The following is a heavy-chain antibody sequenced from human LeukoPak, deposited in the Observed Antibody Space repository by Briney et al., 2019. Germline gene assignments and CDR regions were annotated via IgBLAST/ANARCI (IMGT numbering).Heavy chain of an antibody. D-gene: IGHD6-19*01. CDR2: IIPILGRT. J-gene: IGHJ4*02. Sequence: GASVKVSCKASGGTFSSHDFSWVRQAPGQGLEWMGGIIPILGRTNYAQKFQGRVTITADETTSTVYMELSSLRSEDTAVYYCARDLSSASRGDYWGQGTLVTVSS. CDR3: ARDLSSASRGDY. CDR1: GGTFSSHD. V-gene: IGHV1-69*10.